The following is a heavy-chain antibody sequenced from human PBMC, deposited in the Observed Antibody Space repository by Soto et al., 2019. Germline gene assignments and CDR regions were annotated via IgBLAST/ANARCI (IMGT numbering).Heavy chain of an antibody. V-gene: IGHV3-23*01. CDR1: GFNFSDYG. CDR3: ARGLNYYDSSSPSSWFDS. D-gene: IGHD3-22*01. CDR2: IGGSGTIT. Sequence: PGGSLRLSCEVSGFNFSDYGMAWVRQAPGKGLEWVSGIGGSGTITYYADSVKGRFTISRDNAKNTVFLQMNRLRAEDTAVYYCARGLNYYDSSSPSSWFDSWGQGTLVTVSS. J-gene: IGHJ5*01.